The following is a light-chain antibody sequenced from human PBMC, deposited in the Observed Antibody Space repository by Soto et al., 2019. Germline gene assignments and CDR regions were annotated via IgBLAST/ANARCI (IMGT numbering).Light chain of an antibody. Sequence: QSALTQPASLSGSPGQSITISCTGTISDVGGYNYVSWYQQHPGKAPKLMIYEVSNRPSGVSNRFSGSKSGNTASLTISGLQAEDEADYYCSSYTSSSTYVFGNGTKVTV. CDR1: ISDVGGYNY. CDR2: EVS. V-gene: IGLV2-14*01. J-gene: IGLJ1*01. CDR3: SSYTSSSTYV.